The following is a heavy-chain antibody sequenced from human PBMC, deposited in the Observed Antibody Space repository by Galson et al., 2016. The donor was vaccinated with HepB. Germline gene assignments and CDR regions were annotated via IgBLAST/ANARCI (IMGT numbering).Heavy chain of an antibody. CDR3: VAGAGLLPDY. Sequence: SLRLSCAVSGLTFNIQYMSWVRQAPGKGLEWVANIEKDGSEENYVDSVKGRFTISRDNAKNSAYLQMNNVRAEDTAIYDCVAGAGLLPDYWGQGTLVSVSS. V-gene: IGHV3-7*03. J-gene: IGHJ4*02. CDR2: IEKDGSEE. CDR1: GLTFNIQY. D-gene: IGHD2-15*01.